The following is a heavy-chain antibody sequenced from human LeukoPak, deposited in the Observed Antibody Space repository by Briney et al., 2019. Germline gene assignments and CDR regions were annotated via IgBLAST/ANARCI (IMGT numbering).Heavy chain of an antibody. CDR3: ARENRYCSGDTCYRWFDP. CDR2: LYGGGTT. D-gene: IGHD2-15*01. CDR1: GVTVSSNY. Sequence: GGSLRLSCAVFGVTVSSNYMSWVRQAPGKGLEWVSVLYGGGTTYYADSVKGRFTISRDNSKNTLFLQMNSLRAEDTAVYYCARENRYCSGDTCYRWFDPWGQGTLVTVSS. V-gene: IGHV3-53*01. J-gene: IGHJ5*02.